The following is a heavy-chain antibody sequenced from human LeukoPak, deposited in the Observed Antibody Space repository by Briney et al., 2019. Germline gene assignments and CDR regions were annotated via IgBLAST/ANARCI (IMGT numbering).Heavy chain of an antibody. V-gene: IGHV3-7*01. Sequence: TGGSLRLSCAASGFTFSSDWMSWVRQAPGKGLEWVANIKQDGSEKYYVDSVKGRFTISRDNAKKSLYLQMNSLRAEDTAVYYCARDSDYSNYNWGQGTLVTVSS. CDR2: IKQDGSEK. J-gene: IGHJ4*02. CDR1: GFTFSSDW. D-gene: IGHD4-11*01. CDR3: ARDSDYSNYN.